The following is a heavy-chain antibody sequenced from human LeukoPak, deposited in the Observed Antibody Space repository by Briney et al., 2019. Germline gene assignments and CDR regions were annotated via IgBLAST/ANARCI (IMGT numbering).Heavy chain of an antibody. CDR3: ASSYSSGYYYTTSSGMDV. Sequence: ASVKVSCKASGYTFTSYDINWVRQATGQGPEWMGWMNPNSGNTGYAQKFQGRVTMTRNTSISTAYMELSSLRSEDTAVYYCASSYSSGYYYTTSSGMDVWGQGTTVTVSS. J-gene: IGHJ6*02. CDR2: MNPNSGNT. CDR1: GYTFTSYD. V-gene: IGHV1-8*01. D-gene: IGHD3-22*01.